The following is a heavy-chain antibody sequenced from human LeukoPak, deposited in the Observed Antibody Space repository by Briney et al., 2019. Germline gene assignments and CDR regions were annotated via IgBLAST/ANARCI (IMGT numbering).Heavy chain of an antibody. CDR1: GGTFSSYA. J-gene: IGHJ4*02. CDR2: IIPIFGTA. CDR3: AYTHYYDSSGYYPIDY. D-gene: IGHD3-22*01. V-gene: IGHV1-69*05. Sequence: SVKVSCKASGGTFSSYALSWVRQAPGQGLEWMGGIIPIFGTANYAQKFQGRVTITTDESTSTAYMELSSLRSEDTAVYYCAYTHYYDSSGYYPIDYWGQGTLVTVSS.